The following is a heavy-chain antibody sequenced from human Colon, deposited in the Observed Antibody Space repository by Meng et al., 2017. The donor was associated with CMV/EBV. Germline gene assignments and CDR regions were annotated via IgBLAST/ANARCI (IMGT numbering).Heavy chain of an antibody. J-gene: IGHJ4*02. Sequence: SETLSLTCTVSGGSISSYYWSWIRQPPGKGLEWIGYIYYSGSTNYNPSLKSRVTISVDTSKNQFSLKLSSVTAADTAVYYCARGEQLSDFDYWGQGTLVIVSS. V-gene: IGHV4-59*01. CDR2: IYYSGST. CDR1: GGSISSYY. CDR3: ARGEQLSDFDY. D-gene: IGHD6-6*01.